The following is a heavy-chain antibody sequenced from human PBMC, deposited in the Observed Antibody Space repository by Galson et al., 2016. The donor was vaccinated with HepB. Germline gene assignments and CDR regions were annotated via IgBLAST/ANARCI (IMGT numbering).Heavy chain of an antibody. Sequence: SLRLSCAASGFTFKNFGMHWVRQAPGKGLECVAFIFAGESNTYYADSVKGRFTISRDDSMNTLHLQMNSLRGEDTAIYHCGRDGAHYVIASWGQGTRVTVSS. CDR3: GRDGAHYVIAS. J-gene: IGHJ4*02. V-gene: IGHV3-33*01. CDR2: IFAGESNT. CDR1: GFTFKNFG. D-gene: IGHD3-9*01.